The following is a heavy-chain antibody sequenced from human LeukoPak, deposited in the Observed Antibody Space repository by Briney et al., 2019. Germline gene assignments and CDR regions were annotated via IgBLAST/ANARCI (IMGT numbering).Heavy chain of an antibody. Sequence: SETLSLTCTVSGGSISSHYWSWIRQPPGKGLEWIGYIYYSGSTNYNPSLKSRVTISVDTYKNQFSLKLSSVTAADTAVYCCARSITIFGVVIHYYYMDVWGRGTTVTVSS. V-gene: IGHV4-59*11. D-gene: IGHD3-3*01. J-gene: IGHJ6*03. CDR1: GGSISSHY. CDR3: ARSITIFGVVIHYYYMDV. CDR2: IYYSGST.